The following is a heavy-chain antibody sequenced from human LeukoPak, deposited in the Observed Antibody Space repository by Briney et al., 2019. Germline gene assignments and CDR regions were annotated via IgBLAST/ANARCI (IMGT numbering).Heavy chain of an antibody. CDR1: GGTSSSYA. J-gene: IGHJ1*01. CDR2: IIPIFGIA. Sequence: ASVKVSCKASGGTSSSYAISWVRQAPGQGLEWMGRIIPIFGIANYAQKFQGRVTITADKSTSTAYMELSSLRSEDTAVYYCARDGGDYMAEYFQHWGQGTLVTVSS. D-gene: IGHD4-17*01. CDR3: ARDGGDYMAEYFQH. V-gene: IGHV1-69*04.